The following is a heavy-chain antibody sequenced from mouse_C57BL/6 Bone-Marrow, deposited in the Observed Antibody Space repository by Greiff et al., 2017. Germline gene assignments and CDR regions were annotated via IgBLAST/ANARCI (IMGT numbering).Heavy chain of an antibody. CDR3: SYYDYDAGFAY. CDR1: YTFTDYYM. D-gene: IGHD2-4*01. J-gene: IGHJ3*01. Sequence: VQLQQSGPELVKPGASVKMSCKASGYTFTDYYMHWVKQKPGKGLEWIGEIYPGSGNTYYNEKFKGKATLTADTSSSTAYMQLSSLTSEDSAVYFCASYYDYDAGFAYGGQGTLVTVSA. V-gene: IGHV1-83*01. CDR2: YPGSGNTY.